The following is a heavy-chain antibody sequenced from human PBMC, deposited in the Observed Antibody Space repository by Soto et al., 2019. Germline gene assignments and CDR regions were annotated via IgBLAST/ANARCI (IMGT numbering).Heavy chain of an antibody. V-gene: IGHV4-30-2*01. CDR2: IYHSGST. CDR1: GGSISSGGYS. J-gene: IGHJ4*02. Sequence: PSETLSLTCAVSGGSISSGGYSWSWIRQPPGKGLEWIGYIYHSGSTYYNPSLKSRVTISVDRSKNQFSLKLSSVTAADTAVYYCARRYGGGFDYWGQGTLVTVSS. D-gene: IGHD3-10*01. CDR3: ARRYGGGFDY.